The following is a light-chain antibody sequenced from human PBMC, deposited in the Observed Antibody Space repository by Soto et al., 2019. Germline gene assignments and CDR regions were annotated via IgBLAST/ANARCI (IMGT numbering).Light chain of an antibody. V-gene: IGKV1D-12*01. J-gene: IGKJ4*01. CDR1: QGINNW. CDR2: TTS. Sequence: DIQMTQSPSSVSASVGDRVTITCRASQGINNWLAWYRQKPGEPPKLLIYTTSNLQSGVPSRFSGSGSGTDFTLTISSLQPEDFATYYCQQANSFPLTFGGGTKVEIK. CDR3: QQANSFPLT.